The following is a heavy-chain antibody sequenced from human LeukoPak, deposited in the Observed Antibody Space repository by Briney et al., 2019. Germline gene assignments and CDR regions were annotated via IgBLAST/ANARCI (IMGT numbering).Heavy chain of an antibody. V-gene: IGHV4-39*01. D-gene: IGHD4/OR15-4a*01. Sequence: PSETLSLTCTVSGGSISSSSYYWGWISQPPGKGLEWIGSIYYSGSTYYNPSLKSRVTISVDTSKNQFSLKLSSVTAADTAVYYCARLANPPFYYMDVWGKGTTVTVSS. CDR1: GGSISSSSYY. CDR3: ARLANPPFYYMDV. J-gene: IGHJ6*03. CDR2: IYYSGST.